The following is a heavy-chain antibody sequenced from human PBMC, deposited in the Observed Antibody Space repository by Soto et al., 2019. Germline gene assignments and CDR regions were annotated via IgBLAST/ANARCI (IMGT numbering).Heavy chain of an antibody. CDR1: GFTFSDYY. CDR2: ISSSGSTI. CDR3: ATPKVPAANQYSAFDI. Sequence: GGSLRLSCAASGFTFSDYYMSWIRQAPGKGLEWVSYISSSGSTIYYADFVKGRFTISRDNAKNSLYLQMNSLRAEDTAVYYCATPKVPAANQYSAFDIWGQGTMVTVSS. D-gene: IGHD2-2*01. V-gene: IGHV3-11*01. J-gene: IGHJ3*02.